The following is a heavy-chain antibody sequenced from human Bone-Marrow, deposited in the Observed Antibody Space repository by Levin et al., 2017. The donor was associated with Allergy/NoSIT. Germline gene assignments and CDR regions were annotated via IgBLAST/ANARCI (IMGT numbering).Heavy chain of an antibody. J-gene: IGHJ4*02. CDR3: AKDRPMSCSGGSCPETVDY. Sequence: GESLKISCAASGFTFSSYAMSWVRQAPGKGLEWVSAISGSGGSTYYADSVKGRFTISRDNSKNTLYLQMNSLRAEDTAVYYCAKDRPMSCSGGSCPETVDYWGQGTLVTVSS. D-gene: IGHD2-15*01. CDR1: GFTFSSYA. V-gene: IGHV3-23*01. CDR2: ISGSGGST.